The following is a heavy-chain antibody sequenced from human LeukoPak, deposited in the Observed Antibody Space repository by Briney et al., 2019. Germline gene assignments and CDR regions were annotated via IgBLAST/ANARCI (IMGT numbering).Heavy chain of an antibody. J-gene: IGHJ4*02. CDR3: ARSGGWFGEFHFDY. CDR2: IYSGGST. D-gene: IGHD3-10*01. Sequence: GGSLRLSRAASGFTVSSNYMSWVRQAPGKGLEWVSVIYSGGSTYYADSVEGRFTISRDNSKNTLYLQMNSLRAEDTAVYYCARSGGWFGEFHFDYWGQGTLVTVSS. V-gene: IGHV3-53*01. CDR1: GFTVSSNY.